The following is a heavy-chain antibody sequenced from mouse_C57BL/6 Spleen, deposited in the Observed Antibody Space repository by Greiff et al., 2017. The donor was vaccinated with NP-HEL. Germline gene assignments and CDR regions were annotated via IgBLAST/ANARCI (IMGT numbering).Heavy chain of an antibody. Sequence: QVQLKESGAELVMPGASVKLSCKASGYTFTSYWMHWVKQRPGQGLEWIGEIDPSDSYTNYNQKFKGQSTLTVDKSSSTAYMQLSSLTSEDSAVYYCARRGSYSWFAYWGQGTLVTVSA. J-gene: IGHJ3*01. V-gene: IGHV1-69*01. D-gene: IGHD6-1*01. CDR3: ARRGSYSWFAY. CDR1: GYTFTSYW. CDR2: IDPSDSYT.